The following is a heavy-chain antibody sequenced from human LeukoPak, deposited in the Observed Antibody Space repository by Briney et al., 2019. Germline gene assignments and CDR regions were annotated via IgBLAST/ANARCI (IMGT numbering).Heavy chain of an antibody. CDR2: IIPIFGTA. Sequence: ASVKVSCKASGGTFSSYAISWVRQAPGQGLEWMGGIIPIFGTANYAQKFQGRVTITTDESTGTAYMELSSLRSEDTAVYYCASPPEVDTAMAGGFDYWGQGTLVTVSS. J-gene: IGHJ4*02. CDR1: GGTFSSYA. CDR3: ASPPEVDTAMAGGFDY. V-gene: IGHV1-69*05. D-gene: IGHD5-18*01.